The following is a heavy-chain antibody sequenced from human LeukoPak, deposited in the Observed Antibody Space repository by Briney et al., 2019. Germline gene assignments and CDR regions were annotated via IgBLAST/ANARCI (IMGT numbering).Heavy chain of an antibody. CDR3: ARVGSGGVYYFDY. Sequence: SETLSLTCSVSYDFISDYYWSWLRQPPGKGLEWIGYIYHSGSTYYNPSLKSRVTISVDRSKNQFSLKLSSVTAADTAVYYCARVGSGGVYYFDYWGQGTLVTVSS. V-gene: IGHV4-59*12. CDR1: YDFISDYY. D-gene: IGHD1-26*01. CDR2: IYHSGST. J-gene: IGHJ4*02.